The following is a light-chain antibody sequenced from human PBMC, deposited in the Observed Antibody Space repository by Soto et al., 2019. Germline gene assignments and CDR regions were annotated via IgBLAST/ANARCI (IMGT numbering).Light chain of an antibody. Sequence: EIVLTQSPGTLSLSPGERATLSCRASQSVSSSYLAWYQQKPGQAPRLLIYGASSRANGISDRFSGSGSGTDFTLTISRLEPEDFAVYYCQQYGSAPPTFGQGTKVDIK. CDR1: QSVSSSY. V-gene: IGKV3-20*01. J-gene: IGKJ1*01. CDR2: GAS. CDR3: QQYGSAPPT.